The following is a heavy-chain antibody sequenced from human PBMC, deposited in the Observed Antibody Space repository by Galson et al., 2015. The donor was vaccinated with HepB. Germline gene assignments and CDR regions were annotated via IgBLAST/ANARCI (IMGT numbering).Heavy chain of an antibody. D-gene: IGHD3-3*01. CDR2: IYWDDDK. Sequence: PALVKPTQTLTLTCTFSGFSLSTSGVGVGWIRQPPGKALEWLALIYWDDDKRYSPSLKSRLTITKDTSKNQVVLTMTNMDPVDTATYYCAHRVVRTTLGWFDPWGQGTLVTVSS. J-gene: IGHJ5*02. V-gene: IGHV2-5*02. CDR1: GFSLSTSGVG. CDR3: AHRVVRTTLGWFDP.